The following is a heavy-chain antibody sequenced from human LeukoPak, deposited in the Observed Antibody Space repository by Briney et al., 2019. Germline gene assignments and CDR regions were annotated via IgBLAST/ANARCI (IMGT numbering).Heavy chain of an antibody. Sequence: PGGSLRLSCVASGFTFSDYYMSWIRQAPGKGLEWLSYISSSDNTLYYADSVKGRLTISRDNAKNSLYLQMNTLRAEDTAVYYCARCPYYYGMDVWGQGTTVTVSS. J-gene: IGHJ6*02. V-gene: IGHV3-11*01. CDR3: ARCPYYYGMDV. CDR1: GFTFSDYY. CDR2: ISSSDNTL.